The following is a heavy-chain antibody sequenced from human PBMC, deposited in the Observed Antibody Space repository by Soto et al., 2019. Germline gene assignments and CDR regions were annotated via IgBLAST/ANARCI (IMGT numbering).Heavy chain of an antibody. D-gene: IGHD2-2*01. CDR3: ARTASAAPYYFDY. Sequence: QVQLVESGGGVVQPGRSLRLSCAASGFTFSSYGMHWVRQAPGKGLEWVAVIWYDGSNKYYADSVKGRFTISRDNSKNTLYLQMNSLRAEATAVDYCARTASAAPYYFDYWGQGTLVTVSS. CDR1: GFTFSSYG. V-gene: IGHV3-33*01. CDR2: IWYDGSNK. J-gene: IGHJ4*02.